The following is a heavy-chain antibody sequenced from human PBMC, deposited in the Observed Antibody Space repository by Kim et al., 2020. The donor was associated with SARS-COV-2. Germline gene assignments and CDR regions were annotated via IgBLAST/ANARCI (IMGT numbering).Heavy chain of an antibody. CDR2: ISYDGSNK. Sequence: GGSLRLSCAASGFTFSSYGMHWVRQAPGKGLEWVAVISYDGSNKYYADSVKGRFTISRDNSKNTLYLQMNSLRAEDTAVYYCAKDGGWASGLLDYYYGMDVWGQGTTVTVSS. V-gene: IGHV3-30*18. D-gene: IGHD3-16*01. J-gene: IGHJ6*02. CDR3: AKDGGWASGLLDYYYGMDV. CDR1: GFTFSSYG.